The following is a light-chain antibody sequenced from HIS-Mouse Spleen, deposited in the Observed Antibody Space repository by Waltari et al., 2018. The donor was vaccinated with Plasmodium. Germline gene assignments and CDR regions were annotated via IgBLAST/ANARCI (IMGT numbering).Light chain of an antibody. CDR1: QDTSKY. V-gene: IGKV1-33*01. CDR3: QQYVNLPYT. CDR2: DAS. J-gene: IGKJ2*01. Sequence: DIQIPPSPSSLSASVGVRVPSTSQARQDTSKYLNWYQQKPGNAPKLLLYDASNLETGVPSRFSGSGAGTDFTYTISSLQPEDIATYYCQQYVNLPYTFGQGTKLEIK.